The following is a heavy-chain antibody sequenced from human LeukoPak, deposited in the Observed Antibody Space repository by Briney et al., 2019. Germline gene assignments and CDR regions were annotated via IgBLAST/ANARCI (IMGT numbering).Heavy chain of an antibody. CDR1: GFTLSSYE. CDR2: IEYSGGSA. V-gene: IGHV3-23*01. Sequence: PGGSLRLSCIVSGFTLSSYEMSWIRQAPGKGLEWVASIEYSGGSAYYADSVKGRFTIFRDNTKNSVHLQMNSLESEDTAVYYCGGASTGTYAEHNWFDPWGQGTLVTVPS. J-gene: IGHJ5*02. D-gene: IGHD1-26*01. CDR3: GGASTGTYAEHNWFDP.